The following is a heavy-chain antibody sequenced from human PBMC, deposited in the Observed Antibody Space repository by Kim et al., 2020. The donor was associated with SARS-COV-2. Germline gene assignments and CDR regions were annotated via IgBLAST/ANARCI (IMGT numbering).Heavy chain of an antibody. CDR3: AKDSHKMRWFGELMGDAFDI. J-gene: IGHJ3*02. CDR1: GFTFSSYA. Sequence: GGSLRLSCAASGFTFSSYAMSWVRQAPGKGLEWVSAISGSGGSTYYADSVKGRFTISRDNSKNTLYLQMNSLRAEDTAVYYCAKDSHKMRWFGELMGDAFDIWGQGTMVTVSS. CDR2: ISGSGGST. D-gene: IGHD3-10*01. V-gene: IGHV3-23*01.